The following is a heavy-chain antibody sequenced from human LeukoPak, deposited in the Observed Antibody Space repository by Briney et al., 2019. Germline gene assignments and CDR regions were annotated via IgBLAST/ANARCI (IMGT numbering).Heavy chain of an antibody. Sequence: EASVKVSRKASGYTFTSYDINWVRQATGQGLEWMGWMNPNSGSTGYAQKFQGRVTITRNTSISTAYMELSGLRSEDTAVYYCARGRSTGYPYYFEYWGQGTLVTVSS. CDR2: MNPNSGST. D-gene: IGHD5-12*01. V-gene: IGHV1-8*03. J-gene: IGHJ4*02. CDR1: GYTFTSYD. CDR3: ARGRSTGYPYYFEY.